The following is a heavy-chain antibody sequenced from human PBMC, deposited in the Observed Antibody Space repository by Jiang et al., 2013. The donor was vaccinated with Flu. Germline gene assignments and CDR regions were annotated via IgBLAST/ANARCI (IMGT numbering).Heavy chain of an antibody. D-gene: IGHD6-19*01. CDR3: VSTQKWLAFDY. CDR1: GVSINSYY. CDR2: IHYSATT. J-gene: IGHJ4*02. V-gene: IGHV4-59*08. Sequence: LLKPSETLSLTWTVSGVSINSYYWSWIRQPPGKGLEWIANIHYSATTNYNPSLNYNPSLRSRVTISVDTSKNQFSLKLSSVTAADTAVYYCVSTQKWLAFDYWGQGTLVTVSS.